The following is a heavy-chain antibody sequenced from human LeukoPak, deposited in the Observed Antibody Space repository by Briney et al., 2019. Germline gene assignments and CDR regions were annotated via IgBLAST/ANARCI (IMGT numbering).Heavy chain of an antibody. J-gene: IGHJ4*02. Sequence: PGGSLRLSCAASGFTFSSYGMHWVRQAPGKGLEWVAFIRYDGSNKYYADSVKGRFTISRDNSKNTLYLQMNSLRAEDTAVYYCARDNQVTAAGLDYWGQGTLVTVSS. CDR2: IRYDGSNK. V-gene: IGHV3-30*02. CDR1: GFTFSSYG. CDR3: ARDNQVTAAGLDY. D-gene: IGHD6-13*01.